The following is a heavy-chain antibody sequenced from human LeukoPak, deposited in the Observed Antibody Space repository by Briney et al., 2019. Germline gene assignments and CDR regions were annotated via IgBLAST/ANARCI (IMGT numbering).Heavy chain of an antibody. CDR1: GGSISSYY. CDR2: IYYSGST. V-gene: IGHV4-59*01. D-gene: IGHD2-15*01. Sequence: SETLSLTCTVSGGSISSYYWSWIRQPPGKGLEWIGYIYYSGSTNYNPSLKSRVTISVDTSKNQFSLKLSSVTAADTAVYYCARIVEASDAFDIWGQGTMVTVSS. CDR3: ARIVEASDAFDI. J-gene: IGHJ3*02.